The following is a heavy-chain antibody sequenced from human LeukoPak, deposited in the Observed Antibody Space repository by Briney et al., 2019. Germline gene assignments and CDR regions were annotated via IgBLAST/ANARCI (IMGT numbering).Heavy chain of an antibody. J-gene: IGHJ6*02. V-gene: IGHV4-34*01. CDR3: ARADIVVVPAALISGDYYYYCGMDV. Sequence: SETLSLTCAVYGGSFSGYYWSWIRQPPGKGLEWIGEINHSGSTNYNPSLKSRVTISVDTSKNQFSLKLSSVTAADTAVYYCARADIVVVPAALISGDYYYYCGMDVWGQGTTVTVSS. D-gene: IGHD2-2*01. CDR2: INHSGST. CDR1: GGSFSGYY.